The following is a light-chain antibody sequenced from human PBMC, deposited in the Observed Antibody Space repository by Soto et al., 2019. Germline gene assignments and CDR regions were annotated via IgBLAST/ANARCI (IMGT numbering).Light chain of an antibody. CDR1: SSNIGGGYD. J-gene: IGLJ1*01. CDR3: HSYDTSLSGYV. CDR2: GNS. Sequence: QSVLTQPPSVSAAPGQRVTISCTGSSSNIGGGYDVHWYQQLPGTAPKLLIYGNSNRPSGVPDRFSGSKSGTSASLAITGLRGEDEADYCCHSYDTSLSGYVFGTGTKLTVL. V-gene: IGLV1-40*01.